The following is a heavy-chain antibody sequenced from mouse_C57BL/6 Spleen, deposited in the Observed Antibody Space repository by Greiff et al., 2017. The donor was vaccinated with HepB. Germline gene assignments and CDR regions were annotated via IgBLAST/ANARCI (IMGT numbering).Heavy chain of an antibody. CDR3: ARYGGSNHGFDY. J-gene: IGHJ2*01. D-gene: IGHD2-5*01. CDR1: GYTFTSYW. CDR2: IYPGSGST. V-gene: IGHV1-55*01. Sequence: QVQLQQPGAELVKPGASVKMSCKASGYTFTSYWITWVKQRPGQGLEWIGDIYPGSGSTNYNEKFKSKATLTVDTSSSTAYMQLSSLTSEDSAVYYCARYGGSNHGFDYWGQGTTLTVSS.